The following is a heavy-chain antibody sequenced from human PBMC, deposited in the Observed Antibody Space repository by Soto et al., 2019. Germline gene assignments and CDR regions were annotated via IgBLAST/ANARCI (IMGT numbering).Heavy chain of an antibody. V-gene: IGHV1-3*01. CDR2: INAGNGNT. CDR3: ARGRKQQLVFYMDV. CDR1: GYTFTSYA. Sequence: QVQLVQSGAEVKKPGASVKVSCKASGYTFTSYAMHRVRQAPGQRLEWMGWINAGNGNTKYSQKFQGRVTITRDTSASTAYMELSSLRSEDTAVYYCARGRKQQLVFYMDVWGKGTTVTVSS. J-gene: IGHJ6*03. D-gene: IGHD6-13*01.